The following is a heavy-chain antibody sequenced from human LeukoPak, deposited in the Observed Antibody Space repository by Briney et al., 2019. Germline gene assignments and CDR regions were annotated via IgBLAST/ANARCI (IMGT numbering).Heavy chain of an antibody. V-gene: IGHV1-8*01. CDR1: GYTFTSYD. D-gene: IGHD6-13*01. CDR3: ARSSWSSSWYDY. J-gene: IGHJ4*02. Sequence: GASVKVSCKASGYTFTSYDINWVRQATGQGLEWMGWMNPNSGNTGYAQKFQGRVTMTRNTSISTAYMELSSLRSEDTAVYYCARSSWSSSWYDYWGQGTLVTVSS. CDR2: MNPNSGNT.